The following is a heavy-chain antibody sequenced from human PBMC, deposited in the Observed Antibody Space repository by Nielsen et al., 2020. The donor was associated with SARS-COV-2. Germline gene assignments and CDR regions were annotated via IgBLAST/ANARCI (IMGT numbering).Heavy chain of an antibody. CDR3: AKLSMTTVTSYYYNGMDV. Sequence: GGSLRLSCAASGFTFSSYGMHWVRQAPGKGLEWVAVISYDGSNKYYADSVKGRFTISRDNSKNTLYLQMNSLRAEDTAVYYCAKLSMTTVTSYYYNGMDVWGQGTTVTVSS. CDR2: ISYDGSNK. J-gene: IGHJ6*02. D-gene: IGHD4-17*01. V-gene: IGHV3-30*18. CDR1: GFTFSSYG.